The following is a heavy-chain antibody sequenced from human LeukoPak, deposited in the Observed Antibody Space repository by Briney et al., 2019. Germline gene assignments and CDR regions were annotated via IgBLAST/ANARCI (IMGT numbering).Heavy chain of an antibody. Sequence: PSQTLSLTCTVSGDSISSGDYYWSWIRQPPGKGLEWIGYIYYSGSTNYNPSLKSRVTISVDTSKNQFSLKLSSVTAADTAVYYCARVSRIRSYGYGHYYYGMDVWGQGTTVTVSS. V-gene: IGHV4-61*08. J-gene: IGHJ6*02. CDR1: GDSISSGDYY. D-gene: IGHD5-18*01. CDR2: IYYSGST. CDR3: ARVSRIRSYGYGHYYYGMDV.